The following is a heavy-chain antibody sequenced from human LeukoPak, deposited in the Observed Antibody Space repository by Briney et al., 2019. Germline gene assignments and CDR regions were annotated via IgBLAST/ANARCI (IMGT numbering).Heavy chain of an antibody. Sequence: ASVKVSCTASGYTFTNYGLNWVRQAPGQGLEWMGWISAYNNNTNYAQKFQGRVTMTTDTSANTAYMELRSLRSDDTAVYYCARGFPSGKQWLTNWGQGTLVTVSS. D-gene: IGHD6-19*01. CDR3: ARGFPSGKQWLTN. V-gene: IGHV1-18*01. J-gene: IGHJ4*02. CDR1: GYTFTNYG. CDR2: ISAYNNNT.